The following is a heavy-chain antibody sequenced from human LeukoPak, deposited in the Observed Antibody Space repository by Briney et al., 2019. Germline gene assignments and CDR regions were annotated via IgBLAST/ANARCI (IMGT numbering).Heavy chain of an antibody. Sequence: PGRSLRLSCAASGFTFSSYGMHWVRQAPGKGLEWVAVISYDGSNKYYADSVKGRFTISRDNSKNTLYLQMNSLRAEDTAVYYCATSETAERYCSGGSCYSGDYYHGMDVWGKGTTVTVSS. CDR2: ISYDGSNK. CDR3: ATSETAERYCSGGSCYSGDYYHGMDV. D-gene: IGHD2-15*01. CDR1: GFTFSSYG. V-gene: IGHV3-30*03. J-gene: IGHJ6*04.